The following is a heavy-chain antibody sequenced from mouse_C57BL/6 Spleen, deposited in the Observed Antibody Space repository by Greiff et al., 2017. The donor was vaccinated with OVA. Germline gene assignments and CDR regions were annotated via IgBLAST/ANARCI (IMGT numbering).Heavy chain of an antibody. D-gene: IGHD2-3*01. CDR2: INYDGSST. CDR1: GFTFSDYY. V-gene: IGHV5-16*01. J-gene: IGHJ2*01. Sequence: DVKLVESEGGLVQPGSSMKLSCTASGFTFSDYYMAWVRQVPEKGLEWVANINYDGSSTYYLDSLKSRFIISRDNAKNILYLQMSSLKSEDTATYYCARDDDGYLDYWGQGTTLTVSS. CDR3: ARDDDGYLDY.